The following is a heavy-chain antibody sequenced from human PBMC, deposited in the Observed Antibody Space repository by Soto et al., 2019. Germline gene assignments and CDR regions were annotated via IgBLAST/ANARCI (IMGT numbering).Heavy chain of an antibody. V-gene: IGHV1-18*01. CDR2: IRAYNGNT. CDR1: GYTFTSYG. CDR3: ARDSRGWFGEFPFDY. J-gene: IGHJ4*02. Sequence: ASVKVSCKASGYTFTSYGISWVRQAPGQGLEWMGWIRAYNGNTNYAQKLQGRVTMTTDTSTSTAYMELRSLRSDDTAVYYCARDSRGWFGEFPFDYWGQGTLVTVSS. D-gene: IGHD3-10*01.